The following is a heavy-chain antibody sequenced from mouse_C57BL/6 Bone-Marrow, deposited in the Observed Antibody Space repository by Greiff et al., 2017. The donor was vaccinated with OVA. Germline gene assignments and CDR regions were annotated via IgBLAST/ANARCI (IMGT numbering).Heavy chain of an antibody. V-gene: IGHV1-82*01. CDR1: GYAFSSSW. CDR2: IYPGDGDT. CDR3: ARPYGSDYFDY. D-gene: IGHD1-1*01. Sequence: VQLVESGPELVKPGASVKISCKASGYAFSSSWMNWVKQRPGKGLEWIGRIYPGDGDTNYNGKFKGKATLTADKSSSTAYMQLSSLTSEDSAVYFCARPYGSDYFDYWGQGTTLTVSS. J-gene: IGHJ2*01.